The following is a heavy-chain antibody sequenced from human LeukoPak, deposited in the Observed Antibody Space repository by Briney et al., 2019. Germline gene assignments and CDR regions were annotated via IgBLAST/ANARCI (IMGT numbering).Heavy chain of an antibody. CDR1: GGSISSYY. V-gene: IGHV4-59*08. CDR3: ARILLRDYGGVGDY. Sequence: SETLSLTCTVSGGSISSYYWSWIRQPPGKGLEWIGYIYYSGSTNYNPSLKSRVTISVDTSKNQFSLKLSSVTAADTAVYYCARILLRDYGGVGDYWGQGTLVTVSS. D-gene: IGHD4-17*01. J-gene: IGHJ4*02. CDR2: IYYSGST.